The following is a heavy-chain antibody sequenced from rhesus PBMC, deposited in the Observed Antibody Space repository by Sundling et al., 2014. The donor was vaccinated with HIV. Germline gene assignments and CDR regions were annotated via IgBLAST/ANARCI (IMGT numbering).Heavy chain of an antibody. CDR1: GGSISSNY. J-gene: IGHJ4*01. CDR3: ARPWGSTWPYFDY. V-gene: IGHV4-169*01. CDR2: IFGSGSNT. D-gene: IGHD1-38*01. Sequence: QVQLQESGPGLVKPSETLSLTCAVSGGSISSNYWSWIRQAPGKGLEWIGNIFGSGSNTNYNPSLKSRVTLSVDTSNNQFSLRLTSVTAADTAVYYCARPWGSTWPYFDYWGQGVLVTVSS.